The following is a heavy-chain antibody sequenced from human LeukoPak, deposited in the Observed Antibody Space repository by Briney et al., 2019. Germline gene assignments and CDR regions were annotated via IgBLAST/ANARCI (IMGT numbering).Heavy chain of an antibody. D-gene: IGHD3-16*01. J-gene: IGHJ4*02. Sequence: ASVKVSCKASGYTFTSYYMHWVRQAPGQGLEWMGIINPSGGSTSYARKFQGRVTMTRDTSTSTVYMELSSLRSEDTAVYYCARDFGRRREVDYWGQGTLVTVSS. CDR2: INPSGGST. CDR1: GYTFTSYY. V-gene: IGHV1-46*01. CDR3: ARDFGRRREVDY.